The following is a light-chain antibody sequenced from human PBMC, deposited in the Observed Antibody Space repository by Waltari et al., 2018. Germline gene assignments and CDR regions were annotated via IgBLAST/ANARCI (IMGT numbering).Light chain of an antibody. CDR1: QSINNW. J-gene: IGKJ5*01. CDR2: DAS. V-gene: IGKV1-5*01. CDR3: QQYLSAPFT. Sequence: DIQMTQSPSTLSASVGDRVTITCRASQSINNWLAWFQQKPGKAPKLLIYDASSLESGVPSRFSGSGSGTEFTLTISSLQAEDVAVYYCQQYLSAPFTFGQGTRLEIK.